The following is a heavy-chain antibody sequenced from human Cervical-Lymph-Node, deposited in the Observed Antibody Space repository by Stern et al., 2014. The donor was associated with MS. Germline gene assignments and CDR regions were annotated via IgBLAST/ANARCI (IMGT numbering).Heavy chain of an antibody. Sequence: VQLVQSGGGLVQPGRSLRLSCAASGFTFDDYAMHLVRQAPGKGLEWVSGITWKSVSVGYADSVKGRFTISRDNAKNSLYLQMNSLRGDDTALYYCAKGSGGSGYYPVALDYWGQGTLVTVSS. CDR1: GFTFDDYA. CDR2: ITWKSVSV. D-gene: IGHD3-3*01. J-gene: IGHJ4*02. CDR3: AKGSGGSGYYPVALDY. V-gene: IGHV3-9*01.